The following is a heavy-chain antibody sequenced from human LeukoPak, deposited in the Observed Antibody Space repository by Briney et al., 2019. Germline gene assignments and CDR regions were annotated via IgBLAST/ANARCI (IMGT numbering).Heavy chain of an antibody. CDR3: AKDRDRYCSGGSCWRLDY. D-gene: IGHD2-15*01. CDR2: ISYDGSNK. J-gene: IGHJ4*02. V-gene: IGHV3-30*18. CDR1: GFTFSSYG. Sequence: GGSLRLFCAASGFTFSSYGMHWVRQAPGKGLGWVAVISYDGSNKYYADSVKGRFTISRDNSKNTLYLQMNSLRAEDTAVYYCAKDRDRYCSGGSCWRLDYWGQGTLVTVSS.